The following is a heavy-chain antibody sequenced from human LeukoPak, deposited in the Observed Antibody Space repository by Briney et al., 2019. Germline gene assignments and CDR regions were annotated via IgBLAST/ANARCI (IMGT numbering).Heavy chain of an antibody. CDR2: IYYIVST. V-gene: IGHV4-39*01. CDR3: ARHVELILWYFDL. CDR1: VGSISSTIYY. J-gene: IGHJ2*01. Sequence: SETLSLTCTVSVGSISSTIYYCGSIRQPPGKWLECIASIYYIVSTYYNPSLKSRVAISVDTSKNQFSLKLTSVTAADTPVYSCARHVELILWYFDLWGRGSLVTVSS. D-gene: IGHD1-26*01.